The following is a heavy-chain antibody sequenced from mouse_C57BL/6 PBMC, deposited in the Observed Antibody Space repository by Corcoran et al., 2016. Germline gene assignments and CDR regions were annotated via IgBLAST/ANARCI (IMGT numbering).Heavy chain of an antibody. CDR3: ARKGMVTTGVYAMDY. V-gene: IGHV9-3*01. CDR1: GYTFTTYG. Sequence: QIQLVQSGPELKKPGETVKISCKASGYTFTTYGMSWVKQAPGKGLKWMGWINTYSGVPTYADDFKGRFAFSLETSASTAYLQINNLKNEDTATYCCARKGMVTTGVYAMDYWGQGTSVTVSS. CDR2: INTYSGVP. D-gene: IGHD2-2*01. J-gene: IGHJ4*01.